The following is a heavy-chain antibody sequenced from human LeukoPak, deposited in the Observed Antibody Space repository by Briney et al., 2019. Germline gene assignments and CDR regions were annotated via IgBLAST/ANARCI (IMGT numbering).Heavy chain of an antibody. CDR3: ARGGAYGAKRYFDY. CDR1: GYTFTSYD. CDR2: MNPNSGNT. J-gene: IGHJ4*02. Sequence: GASVKVSCKASGYTFTSYDINWVRQATGQGLGWMGWMNPNSGNTGYAQKFQGRVTMTRNTSISTAYMELSSLRSEDTAVYYCARGGAYGAKRYFDYWGQGTLVTVSS. D-gene: IGHD4-17*01. V-gene: IGHV1-8*01.